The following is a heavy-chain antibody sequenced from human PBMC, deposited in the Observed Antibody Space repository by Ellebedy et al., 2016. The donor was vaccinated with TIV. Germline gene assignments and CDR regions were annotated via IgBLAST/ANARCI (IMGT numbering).Heavy chain of an antibody. CDR2: IIPIFGTA. CDR3: AKGIAVAGKPFSGGYYGMDV. J-gene: IGHJ6*02. Sequence: ASVKVSCKASGGTFSSYAISWARQAPGQGLEWMGGIIPIFGTANYAQKFQGRVTITADESTSTAYMELSSLRSEDTAVYYCAKGIAVAGKPFSGGYYGMDVWGQGTTVTVSS. D-gene: IGHD6-19*01. CDR1: GGTFSSYA. V-gene: IGHV1-69*13.